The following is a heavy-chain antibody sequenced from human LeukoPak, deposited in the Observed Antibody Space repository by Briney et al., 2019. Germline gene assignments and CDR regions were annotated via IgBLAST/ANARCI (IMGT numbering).Heavy chain of an antibody. Sequence: GASVKVSCKASGYTFTSYGISWVRQAPGQGLEWMGCISAYNGNTNYAQKLQGRVTMTTDTSTSTAYMELRSLRSDDTAVYYCARDLITMVRGVMSWFDPWGQGTLVTVSS. V-gene: IGHV1-18*01. CDR1: GYTFTSYG. J-gene: IGHJ5*02. D-gene: IGHD3-10*01. CDR3: ARDLITMVRGVMSWFDP. CDR2: ISAYNGNT.